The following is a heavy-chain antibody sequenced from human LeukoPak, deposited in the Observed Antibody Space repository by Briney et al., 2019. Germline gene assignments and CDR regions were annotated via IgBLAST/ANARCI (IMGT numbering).Heavy chain of an antibody. Sequence: ASVKVSCKASGYTFTCYGISWVRQAPGQGLEWMGWISAYNGNTNYAQKLQGRVTMTTDTSTSTAYMELRSLRSDDTAVYYCARDKGIAARPPYFDYWGQGTLVTVSS. CDR1: GYTFTCYG. CDR2: ISAYNGNT. J-gene: IGHJ4*02. D-gene: IGHD6-6*01. CDR3: ARDKGIAARPPYFDY. V-gene: IGHV1-18*01.